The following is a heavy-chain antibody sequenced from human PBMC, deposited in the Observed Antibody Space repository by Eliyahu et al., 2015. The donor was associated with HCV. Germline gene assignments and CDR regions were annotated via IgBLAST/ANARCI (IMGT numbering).Heavy chain of an antibody. J-gene: IGHJ5*02. CDR2: IYYSGST. Sequence: QLQLQESGPGLVKPSETLSLTCTVSGGSISSSSYYWGWXRQPPGKGLEWIGSIYYSGSTYYNPSLKSRVTISVDTSKNQFSLKLSSVTAADTAVYYCASLNAHARGVIIPWGQGTLVTVSS. CDR3: ASLNAHARGVIIP. CDR1: GGSISSSSYY. V-gene: IGHV4-39*01. D-gene: IGHD3-10*01.